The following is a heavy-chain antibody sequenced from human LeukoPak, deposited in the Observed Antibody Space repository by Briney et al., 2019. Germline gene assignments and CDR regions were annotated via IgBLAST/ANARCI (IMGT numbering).Heavy chain of an antibody. V-gene: IGHV3-74*01. CDR1: GFTFSNFW. J-gene: IGHJ4*02. CDR2: INGDGSDT. CDR3: VNGDDPLWY. Sequence: GGSLRLSCAASGFTFSNFWMHWVRQAPGKGLVWVSRINGDGSDTSYADSVKGRLTISRDNAKNTLYLQMSSLRAEDTAVYYCVNGDDPLWYWGQGTLVTVSS. D-gene: IGHD4-17*01.